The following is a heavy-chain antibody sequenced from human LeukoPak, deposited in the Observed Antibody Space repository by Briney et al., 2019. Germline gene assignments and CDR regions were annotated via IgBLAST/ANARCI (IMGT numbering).Heavy chain of an antibody. V-gene: IGHV3-21*01. CDR1: GFTFSSYS. Sequence: PGGSLRLSCAASGFTFSSYSMNWVRQAPGKGREWVSPISSSSSYIYYADSVKGRFTISRDNAKNSLCLQMNSLRAEDTAVYYCASGFKTYDYWGQGTLVTVSS. CDR3: ASGFKTYDY. J-gene: IGHJ4*02. CDR2: ISSSSSYI.